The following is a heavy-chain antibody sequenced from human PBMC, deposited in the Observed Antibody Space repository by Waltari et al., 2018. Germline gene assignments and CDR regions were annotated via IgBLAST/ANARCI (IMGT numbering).Heavy chain of an antibody. Sequence: EVQLVQSGAEVKKPGESLKISCKGSGYSFTSYWIGWVRQMPGKGLEWMGIIYPGDSDTRYSPSFQGQVTISRDNSKNTLYLQMNSLRAEDTAVYYCAKGGGRGVPTGFDYWGQGTLVTVSS. CDR3: AKGGGRGVPTGFDY. V-gene: IGHV5-51*03. CDR1: GYSFTSYW. J-gene: IGHJ4*02. D-gene: IGHD3-10*01. CDR2: IYPGDSDT.